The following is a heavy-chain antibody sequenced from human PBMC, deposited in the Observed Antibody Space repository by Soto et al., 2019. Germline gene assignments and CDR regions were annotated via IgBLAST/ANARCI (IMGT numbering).Heavy chain of an antibody. J-gene: IGHJ5*02. D-gene: IGHD3-16*01. CDR1: GFTFSNYW. V-gene: IGHV3-74*01. CDR3: ATVKLGSYDWFDP. CDR2: INPDGSRT. Sequence: EVQLVESAGGLVQPGGSLRLSCAASGFTFSNYWMHWVRQAPGKGLMWVSRINPDGSRTTYADSVKGRFAISRDNAKNTLYLQMNSLRADDTSVYYCATVKLGSYDWFDPWGQGTLVTVSS.